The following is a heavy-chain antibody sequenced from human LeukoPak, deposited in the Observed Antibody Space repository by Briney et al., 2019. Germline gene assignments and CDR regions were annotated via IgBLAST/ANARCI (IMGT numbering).Heavy chain of an antibody. V-gene: IGHV3-23*01. J-gene: IGHJ6*02. CDR3: ARDLSPLYYYYGMDV. Sequence: GGSLRLSCAASGFTFSSYAMSWVRQAPGKGLEWVSGISGSGGSTYYADSVKGRFTISRDNSKNTLYLQMNSLSAEDTAVYYCARDLSPLYYYYGMDVWGQGTTVTVSS. CDR2: ISGSGGST. CDR1: GFTFSSYA.